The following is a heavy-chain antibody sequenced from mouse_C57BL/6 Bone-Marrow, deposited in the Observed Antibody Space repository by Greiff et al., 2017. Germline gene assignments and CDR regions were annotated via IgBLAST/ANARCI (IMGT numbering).Heavy chain of an antibody. V-gene: IGHV14-4*01. D-gene: IGHD2-1*01. J-gene: IGHJ2*01. Sequence: VQLPQSGAELVRPGASVKLSCTASGFNIKDDYIHWVKQRPEQCLEWIGWIDPEIGDTEYASKFQDKATITSDTSSNTAYLQLSSLTSEDTAVYYCSSLDGNYFDFWGQGTPHIVAS. CDR3: SSLDGNYFDF. CDR2: IDPEIGDT. CDR1: GFNIKDDY.